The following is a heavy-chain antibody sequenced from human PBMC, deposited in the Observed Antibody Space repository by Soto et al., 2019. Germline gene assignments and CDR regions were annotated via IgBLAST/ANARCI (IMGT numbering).Heavy chain of an antibody. J-gene: IGHJ6*02. CDR3: AKDLLRPGRAYGMDV. Sequence: QVQLVESGGGVVQPGRSLRLSCAASGFTFSSYGMHWVRQAPGMGLEWVAVISYDGSNKYYADSVKGRFTISRDNSKNTLYLQMHSLRAEDTAVYYCAKDLLRPGRAYGMDVWGQWTTVTVSS. CDR1: GFTFSSYG. D-gene: IGHD6-25*01. V-gene: IGHV3-30*18. CDR2: ISYDGSNK.